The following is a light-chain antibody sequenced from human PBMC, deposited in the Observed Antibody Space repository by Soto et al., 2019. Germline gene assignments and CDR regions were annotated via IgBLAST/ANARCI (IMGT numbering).Light chain of an antibody. V-gene: IGKV3-20*01. J-gene: IGKJ1*01. Sequence: DTGLTQSPATLSLSPGERATLSCRASQSVADNYLAWYQQKPGQAPRLLIYAASRRATGIPDTFSGSGSGTDFTLTITRLEPEDFALYYCQQYGHSPRTFGQGTKVDIK. CDR3: QQYGHSPRT. CDR1: QSVADNY. CDR2: AAS.